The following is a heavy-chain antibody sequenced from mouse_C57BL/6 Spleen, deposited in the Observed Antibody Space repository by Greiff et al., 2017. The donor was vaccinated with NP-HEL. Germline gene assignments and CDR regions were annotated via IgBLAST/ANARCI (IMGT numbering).Heavy chain of an antibody. V-gene: IGHV1-64*01. J-gene: IGHJ4*01. Sequence: VQLQQPGAELVKPGASVKLSCKASGYTFTSYWMHWVKQRPGQGLEWIGMIHPNSGSTNYNEKFKSKATLTVDKSSSTAYMQLSSLTSEDSAFYYCARSGYYYGSNAMDYWGQGTSVTVSS. CDR1: GYTFTSYW. CDR2: IHPNSGST. D-gene: IGHD1-1*01. CDR3: ARSGYYYGSNAMDY.